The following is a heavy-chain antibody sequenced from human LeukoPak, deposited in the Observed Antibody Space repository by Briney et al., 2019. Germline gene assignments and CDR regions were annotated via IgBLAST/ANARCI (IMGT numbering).Heavy chain of an antibody. D-gene: IGHD2-15*01. V-gene: IGHV1-8*01. J-gene: IGHJ6*02. Sequence: GASVKVSCKASRYTFTSYDIHWVRQATGQGLEWMGWMNPNSGNTGYAQKFQGRVTMTRNTSISTAYMELSSLRSGDTAVYYCARGEAVVAAGAISVVYYYGMDVWGQGTTVTVSS. CDR1: RYTFTSYD. CDR2: MNPNSGNT. CDR3: ARGEAVVAAGAISVVYYYGMDV.